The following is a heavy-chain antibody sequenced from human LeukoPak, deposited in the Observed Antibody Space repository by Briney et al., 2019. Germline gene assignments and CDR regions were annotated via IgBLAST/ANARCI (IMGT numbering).Heavy chain of an antibody. D-gene: IGHD3-10*01. Sequence: HPGGSLRLSCAASGFTFIDSWMTWVRQAPGKGLEWVANIKYDGSENYYVDSVKGRFTISRDNAKKSLSLQMNSLRAEDTAVYYCAKYHYGSGTSLGYWGQGTLVTVSS. CDR3: AKYHYGSGTSLGY. CDR2: IKYDGSEN. J-gene: IGHJ4*02. V-gene: IGHV3-7*01. CDR1: GFTFIDSW.